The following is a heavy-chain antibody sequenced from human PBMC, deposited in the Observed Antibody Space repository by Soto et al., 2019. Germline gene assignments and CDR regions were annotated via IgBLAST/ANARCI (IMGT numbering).Heavy chain of an antibody. CDR1: GFTFSNAW. V-gene: IGHV3-15*07. J-gene: IGHJ6*02. Sequence: PGGSLRLSCAASGFTFSNAWMNWVRQAPGKGLEWVGRIKSKTDGGTTDYAAPVKGRFTISRDDSKNTLYLQMNSLKTEDTAVYYCTTVASPLEDPYYYYYYGMDVWGQGTTVTVSS. CDR3: TTVASPLEDPYYYYYYGMDV. CDR2: IKSKTDGGTT.